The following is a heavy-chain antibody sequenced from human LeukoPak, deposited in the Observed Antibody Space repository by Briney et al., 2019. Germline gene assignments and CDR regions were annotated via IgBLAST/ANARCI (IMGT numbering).Heavy chain of an antibody. CDR1: GGTFSSYA. D-gene: IGHD6-19*01. V-gene: IGHV1-69*06. CDR2: IMPIFGTA. Sequence: SSVKVSCKASGGTFSSYAISWVRQAPGQRLEWMGGIMPIFGTANYAQKFQGRVTITADKSTSTAYMERSRLRSEDTAVYYCARDPVGSGWFDYWGEGTMVSVSS. CDR3: ARDPVGSGWFDY. J-gene: IGHJ5*01.